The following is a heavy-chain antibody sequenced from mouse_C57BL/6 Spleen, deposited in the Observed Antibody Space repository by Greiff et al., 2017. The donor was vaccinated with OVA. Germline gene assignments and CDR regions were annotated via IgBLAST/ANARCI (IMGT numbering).Heavy chain of an antibody. Sequence: QVQLQQPGAELVKPGASVKLSCKASGYTFTSYWMHWVKQRPGRGLEWIGRIDPHRGCPTYPAQFQSKATLTVDKPSSTAYRQLSSLTSEDSAVYYGARSDYYGLDYCDDWGQGTTLKVSS. J-gene: IGHJ2*01. CDR3: ARSDYYGLDYCDD. V-gene: IGHV1-72*01. D-gene: IGHD1-1*01. CDR2: IDPHRGCP. CDR1: GYTFTSYW.